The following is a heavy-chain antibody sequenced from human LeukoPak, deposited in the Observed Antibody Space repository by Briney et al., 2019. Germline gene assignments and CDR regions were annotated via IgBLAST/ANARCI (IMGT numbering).Heavy chain of an antibody. Sequence: GGSLRLSCAASGFTFSSYSMNWVRQAPGKGLLWVSGINGDGSSTSNEDSVKGRFTISRDNAKNMLYLQMNSLRAEDTAVYYCVRELGAFDIWGQGTMVTVSS. J-gene: IGHJ3*02. CDR3: VRELGAFDI. V-gene: IGHV3-74*01. CDR2: INGDGSST. CDR1: GFTFSSYS.